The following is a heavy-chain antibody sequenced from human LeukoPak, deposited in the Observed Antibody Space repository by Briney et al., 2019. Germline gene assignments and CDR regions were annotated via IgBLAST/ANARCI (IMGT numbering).Heavy chain of an antibody. CDR3: AKSPYYYDSSGYYLNWCFDL. Sequence: GGSLTLSCAASGLTFDDSAMHWARQAPAKGLEWVSGISWNTASIAYADSVKGRFTISRDNAKNSLYLQMNSLRAEDTAFYYCAKSPYYYDSSGYYLNWCFDLWGRGTLVTVSS. J-gene: IGHJ2*01. V-gene: IGHV3-9*01. CDR1: GLTFDDSA. D-gene: IGHD3-22*01. CDR2: ISWNTASI.